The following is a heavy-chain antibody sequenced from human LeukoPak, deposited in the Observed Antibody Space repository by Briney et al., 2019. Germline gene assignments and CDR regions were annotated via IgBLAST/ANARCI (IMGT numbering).Heavy chain of an antibody. V-gene: IGHV4-39*01. CDR3: ARHTPPTVTSFDY. CDR2: IYYSGST. CDR1: GGSFSSSGYY. Sequence: SETLSLTCAVSGGSFSSSGYYWGWVRQPPGKGLEWIGTIYYSGSTFYNPSLESRVTISVETSKNQFSLELSSVTAADTAMYYCARHTPPTVTSFDYWGQGTLVTVSS. J-gene: IGHJ4*02. D-gene: IGHD4-17*01.